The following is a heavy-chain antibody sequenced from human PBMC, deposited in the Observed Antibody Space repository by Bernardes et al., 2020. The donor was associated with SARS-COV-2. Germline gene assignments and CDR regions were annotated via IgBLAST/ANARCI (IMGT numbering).Heavy chain of an antibody. J-gene: IGHJ6*03. V-gene: IGHV1-18*01. D-gene: IGHD3-10*01. CDR1: GYTFTSYG. CDR2: ISAYNGNT. CDR3: ARSPSSEWFGEGVTRYYYYMDV. Sequence: ASMKVSCKASGYTFTSYGISWVRQAPGQGLEWMGWISAYNGNTNYAQKLQGRVTMTTDTSTSTAYMELRSLRSDDTAVYYCARSPSSEWFGEGVTRYYYYMDVWGKGTTVTVSS.